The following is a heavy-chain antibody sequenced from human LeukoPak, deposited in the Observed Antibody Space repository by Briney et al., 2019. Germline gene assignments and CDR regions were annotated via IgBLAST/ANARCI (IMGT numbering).Heavy chain of an antibody. CDR3: ARARRIAAAGIWFDP. CDR1: GFIVSSNY. CDR2: IYSGGST. Sequence: GGSLRLSCAASGFIVSSNYMSWVRQAPGKGLEWVSVIYSGGSTYYADSVKGRFTISRDNSKNTLYLQMNSLRAEDTAVYYCARARRIAAAGIWFDPWGQGTLVTVSS. J-gene: IGHJ5*02. D-gene: IGHD6-13*01. V-gene: IGHV3-66*01.